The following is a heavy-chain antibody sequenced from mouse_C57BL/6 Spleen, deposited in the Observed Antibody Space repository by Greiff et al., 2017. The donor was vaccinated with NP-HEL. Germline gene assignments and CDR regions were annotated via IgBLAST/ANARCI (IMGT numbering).Heavy chain of an antibody. CDR1: GYSFTSYY. V-gene: IGHV1-66*01. Sequence: QVHVKQSGPELVKPGASVKISCKASGYSFTSYYIHWVKQRPGQGLEWIGWIYPGSGNTKYNEKFKGKATLTADTSSSTAYMQLSSLTSEDSAVYYCAAYYSTWFAYWGQGTLVTVSA. CDR2: IYPGSGNT. CDR3: AAYYSTWFAY. D-gene: IGHD2-5*01. J-gene: IGHJ3*01.